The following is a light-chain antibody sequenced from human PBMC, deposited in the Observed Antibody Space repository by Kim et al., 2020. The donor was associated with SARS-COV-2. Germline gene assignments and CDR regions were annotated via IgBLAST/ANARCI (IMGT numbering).Light chain of an antibody. CDR2: SNT. V-gene: IGLV3-21*04. Sequence: SYELTQPPSVSVAPGKAATVTCGANNIGNKYVHWYQQKPGQAPVLVIYSNTDRPSGIPERFSGSNSGNTATLTISRVEAGDEADYYCQVWDVTSDRYVFGTGTKVTVL. J-gene: IGLJ1*01. CDR1: NIGNKY. CDR3: QVWDVTSDRYV.